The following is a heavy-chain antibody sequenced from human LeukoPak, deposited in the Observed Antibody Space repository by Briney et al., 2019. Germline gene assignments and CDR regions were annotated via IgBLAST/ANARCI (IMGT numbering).Heavy chain of an antibody. CDR3: ASGDSRYCSGGSRYLLGY. D-gene: IGHD2-15*01. J-gene: IGHJ4*02. Sequence: SQTLSLTCAVSGGSISSGGYSWSWIRQPPGKGLEWIGYIYHSGSTYYNPSLKSRVTISVDRSKNQFSLKLSSVTAADTAVYYCASGDSRYCSGGSRYLLGYWGQGTLVTVSS. V-gene: IGHV4-30-2*01. CDR2: IYHSGST. CDR1: GGSISSGGYS.